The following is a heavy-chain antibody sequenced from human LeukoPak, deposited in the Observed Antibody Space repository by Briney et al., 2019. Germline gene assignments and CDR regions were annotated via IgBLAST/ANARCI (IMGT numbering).Heavy chain of an antibody. V-gene: IGHV3-11*01. Sequence: PGGSLRLSCAASGFTFSDYYMSWIRQAPGKGLEWVSYISSSGSTIYYADSVKGRFTISRDNAKNSLYLQMNSLRAEDTAVYYCARRILERLNYDFWSGYYAGMDVWGQGTTVTVSS. CDR2: ISSSGSTI. CDR1: GFTFSDYY. J-gene: IGHJ6*02. CDR3: ARRILERLNYDFWSGYYAGMDV. D-gene: IGHD3-3*01.